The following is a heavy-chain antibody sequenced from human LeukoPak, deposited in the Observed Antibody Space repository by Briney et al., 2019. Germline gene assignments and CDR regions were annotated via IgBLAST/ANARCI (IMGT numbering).Heavy chain of an antibody. V-gene: IGHV3-21*01. Sequence: PGGSLRLSCAASGFTFSSYSMNWVRQAPGKGLEWVSSISSSSSYIYYADSVKGRFTISRDNAKNSLYLQMNSLRAEDTAEYYCARDLTGSSQEFDPWGQGTLVTVSS. CDR1: GFTFSSYS. J-gene: IGHJ5*02. D-gene: IGHD6-6*01. CDR2: ISSSSSYI. CDR3: ARDLTGSSQEFDP.